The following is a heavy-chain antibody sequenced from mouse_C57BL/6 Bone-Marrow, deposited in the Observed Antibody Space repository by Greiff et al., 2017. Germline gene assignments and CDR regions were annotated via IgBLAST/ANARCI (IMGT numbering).Heavy chain of an antibody. Sequence: QVQLQQPGAELVRPGTSVKLSCKASGYTFTSYWMHWVKQRPGQGLEWIGVIDPSDSYTNYNQKFKGKATLTVDTSSSTAYMQRSSLTSEYSAVYYCARSVEAPHAMDYWSQGTSVTVSA. CDR1: GYTFTSYW. J-gene: IGHJ4*01. CDR3: ARSVEAPHAMDY. CDR2: IDPSDSYT. V-gene: IGHV1-59*01.